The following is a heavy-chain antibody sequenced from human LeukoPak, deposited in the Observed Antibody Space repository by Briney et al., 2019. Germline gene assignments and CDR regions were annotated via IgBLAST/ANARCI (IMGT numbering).Heavy chain of an antibody. CDR2: IVVGSGNT. D-gene: IGHD1-20*01. Sequence: RASVKVSCKASGFTFTSPAMQWVRQARGQRLEWIGWIVVGSGNTNYAQKFQERVTITRDMSTSTAYMELSSLRSEDTAVYYCAAGYNWNGDYYYYGMDVWGQGTTVTVSS. CDR3: AAGYNWNGDYYYYGMDV. V-gene: IGHV1-58*02. CDR1: GFTFTSPA. J-gene: IGHJ6*02.